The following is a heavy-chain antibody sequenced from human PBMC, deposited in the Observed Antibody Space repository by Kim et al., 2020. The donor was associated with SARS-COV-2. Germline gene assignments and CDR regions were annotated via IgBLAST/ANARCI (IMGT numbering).Heavy chain of an antibody. J-gene: IGHJ6*03. CDR1: GFTVSSNY. D-gene: IGHD1-7*01. V-gene: IGHV3-53*04. CDR2: IYSGGST. CDR3: ARGKLELRYYYMDV. Sequence: GGSLRLSCAASGFTVSSNYMSWVRQAPGKGLEWVSVIYSGGSTYYADSVKGRFTISRHNSKNTLYLQMNSLRAEDTAVYYCARGKLELRYYYMDVWGKGTTVTVSS.